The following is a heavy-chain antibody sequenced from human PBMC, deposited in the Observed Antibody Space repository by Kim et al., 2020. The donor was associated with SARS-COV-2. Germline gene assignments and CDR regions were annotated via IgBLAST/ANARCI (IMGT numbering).Heavy chain of an antibody. CDR3: MKGGWGWIWDH. CDR1: GFTFTGHA. CDR2: IDGSDGTT. D-gene: IGHD2-21*01. Sequence: GGSLRLSCTTSGFTFTGHAMSWVRQAPGKGLEWVSSIDGSDGTTYYVDSGRGRFTISRDDSKNTLYLQMSALRGDDTAVYYCMKGGWGWIWDHWGQGTLVTVSS. V-gene: IGHV3-23*01. J-gene: IGHJ4*02.